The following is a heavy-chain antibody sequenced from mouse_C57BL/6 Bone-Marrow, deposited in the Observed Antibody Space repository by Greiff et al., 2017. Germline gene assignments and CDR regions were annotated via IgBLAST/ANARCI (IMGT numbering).Heavy chain of an antibody. Sequence: VQLQQSGPGLVAPSQSLSITCTVSGFSLTSYAISWVRQPPGKGLEWLGVIWTGGGTNYNSALKSRLSISKDNSKSQVFLKMNSLQTDDTARYYCARKDYGSSYGWYFDVWGTGTTVTVSS. J-gene: IGHJ1*03. V-gene: IGHV2-9-1*01. CDR1: GFSLTSYA. D-gene: IGHD1-1*01. CDR3: ARKDYGSSYGWYFDV. CDR2: IWTGGGT.